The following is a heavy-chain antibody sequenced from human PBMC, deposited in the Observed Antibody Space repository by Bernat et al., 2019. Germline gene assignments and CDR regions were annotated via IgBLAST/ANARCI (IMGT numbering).Heavy chain of an antibody. J-gene: IGHJ4*02. Sequence: QVQLVESGGGVVQPGRSLRLSCAASGFTFSSYGMHWVRQAPGKGLEGVAVISYDGSNKYYADSVKGRFTISRDNSKNTLYLQMNSLRAEDTAVYYCAKNGGNSYFDCWGQGTLVTVSS. CDR3: AKNGGNSYFDC. CDR2: ISYDGSNK. V-gene: IGHV3-30*18. CDR1: GFTFSSYG. D-gene: IGHD4-23*01.